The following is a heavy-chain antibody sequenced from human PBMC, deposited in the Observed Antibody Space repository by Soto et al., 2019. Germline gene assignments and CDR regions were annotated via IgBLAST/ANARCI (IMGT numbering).Heavy chain of an antibody. CDR1: GFPFSDYY. J-gene: IGHJ4*02. V-gene: IGHV3-11*05. CDR2: IGSSSSYT. D-gene: IGHD3-9*01. CDR3: ARRRPTGYYNY. Sequence: QVQLVESGGDLVQPGGSLRLSCAASGFPFSDYYMSCIRQAPGKGLEWVSSIGSSSSYTNYADSVKGRFTISRDNAKNSLYLQMNSLRAEDTAVYYCARRRPTGYYNYWGQGTLVTVSA.